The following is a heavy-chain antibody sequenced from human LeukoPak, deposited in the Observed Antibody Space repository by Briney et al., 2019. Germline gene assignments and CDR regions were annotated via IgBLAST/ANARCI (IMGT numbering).Heavy chain of an antibody. J-gene: IGHJ6*03. CDR3: ARLRATPYYYYYMDV. D-gene: IGHD2-15*01. CDR2: IYYSGST. Sequence: SETLSLTCTVSGGSISSSSYYWGWIRQLPGRGLEWIGSIYYSGSTYYNPSLKSRVTISVDTSKNQFSLKLSSVTAADTAVYYCARLRATPYYYYYMDVWGKGTTVTVSS. V-gene: IGHV4-39*01. CDR1: GGSISSSSYY.